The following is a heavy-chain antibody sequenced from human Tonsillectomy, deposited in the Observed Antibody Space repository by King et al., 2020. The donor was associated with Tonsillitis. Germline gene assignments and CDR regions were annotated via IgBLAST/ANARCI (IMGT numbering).Heavy chain of an antibody. CDR3: ARDQSAYDTHLDY. D-gene: IGHD5-12*01. J-gene: IGHJ4*02. Sequence: VQLVESGGGVVQPGRSLRLSCAASGFTFSSYGLHWVRQAPGKGLEWVAVIWYDGSNKYYADSVKGRFTISRDNSKNTLYLQMNSLRAEDTAVYYCARDQSAYDTHLDYWGQGTLVTVSS. V-gene: IGHV3-33*01. CDR2: IWYDGSNK. CDR1: GFTFSSYG.